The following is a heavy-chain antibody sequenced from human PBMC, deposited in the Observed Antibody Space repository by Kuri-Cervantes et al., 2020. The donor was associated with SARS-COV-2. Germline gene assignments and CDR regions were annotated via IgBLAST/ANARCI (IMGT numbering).Heavy chain of an antibody. D-gene: IGHD4-11*01. V-gene: IGHV2-5*05. CDR3: ARIQATTVIADY. CDR1: GFSLSTSGVG. Sequence: SGPTLVKPTQTLTLTCTFSGFSLSTSGVGVGWIRQPPGKALEWLAVIYWDDDKRYGPSLKSRLTITKDTSKNQVVLTMTNMDPVDTATYYCARIQATTVIADYWGQGTLVTVSS. CDR2: IYWDDDK. J-gene: IGHJ4*02.